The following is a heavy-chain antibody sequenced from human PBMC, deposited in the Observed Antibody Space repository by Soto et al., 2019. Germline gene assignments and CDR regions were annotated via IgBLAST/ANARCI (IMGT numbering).Heavy chain of an antibody. V-gene: IGHV4-4*07. CDR1: GGSVSNYY. J-gene: IGHJ4*02. Sequence: PXXTLSLPCTVSGGSVSNYYWTWIRQPAGKGLEWIGRIYSSGSTNYNSSLKSRVTMSVDTSKNQFSLKLTSVTAADTAVYYCARQTTYSSSWYDYWGQGTLVTVS. D-gene: IGHD6-13*01. CDR3: ARQTTYSSSWYDY. CDR2: IYSSGST.